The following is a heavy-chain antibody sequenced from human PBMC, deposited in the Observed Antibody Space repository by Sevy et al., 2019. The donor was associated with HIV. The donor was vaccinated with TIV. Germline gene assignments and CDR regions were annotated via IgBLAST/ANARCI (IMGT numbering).Heavy chain of an antibody. Sequence: GGSLRLTCAASGFTFSSYAMHWVRQAPGKGLEWVAVISYDGSNKYYADSVKGRLTISRDNSKNTLYLQMNSLRAEDTAVYYWARAWEGRGAGHGMFDYWGQGTLVTVSS. CDR1: GFTFSSYA. V-gene: IGHV3-30-3*01. J-gene: IGHJ4*02. CDR2: ISYDGSNK. CDR3: ARAWEGRGAGHGMFDY. D-gene: IGHD1-26*01.